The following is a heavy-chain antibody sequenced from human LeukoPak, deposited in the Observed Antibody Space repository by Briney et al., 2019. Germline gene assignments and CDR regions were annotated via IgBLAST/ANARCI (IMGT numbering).Heavy chain of an antibody. V-gene: IGHV3-30*01. Sequence: GGALRLSCAASGFTFSRYAMHWVRQAPGKGLEWVAVTSPEGNEKYYADSVKGRFTISRDNSKNTVFLQMNSLSTEDTAVYSCFTGSAYYYDSGGQGTLVTVSS. CDR2: TSPEGNEK. D-gene: IGHD3-22*01. CDR1: GFTFSRYA. CDR3: FTGSAYYYDS. J-gene: IGHJ5*01.